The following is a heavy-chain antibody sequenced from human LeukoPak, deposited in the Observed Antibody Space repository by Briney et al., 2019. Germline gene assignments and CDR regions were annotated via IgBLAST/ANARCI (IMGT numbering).Heavy chain of an antibody. CDR3: SIVHDGRGYGGLGYWYY. V-gene: IGHV4-39*01. D-gene: IGHD3-3*01. CDR1: CSSISSSSDY. J-gene: IGHJ4*02. CDR2: IYYSGST. Sequence: SETLSLTCTFGCSSISSSSDYWGWIRQPPGKGLEWIGSIYYSGSTYYNPSLKSRVAISVDTSKTQFSLKLSSVTAADTAVLYCSIVHDGRGYGGLGYWYYWVEGSLVTVSS.